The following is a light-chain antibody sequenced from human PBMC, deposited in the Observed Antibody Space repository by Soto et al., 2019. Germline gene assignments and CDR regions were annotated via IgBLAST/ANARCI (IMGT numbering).Light chain of an antibody. CDR2: EGD. CDR3: CSYAGSSSPYV. V-gene: IGLV2-23*01. Sequence: QSALTQPASVSGSPGQSITISCIGTTSDVGSYNLVSWYQQHPAEAPKLMIYEGDKRPSGVSNRFSGSRSGNTASLTISGLQAEDDADYYCCSYAGSSSPYVFGNGTKLTVL. CDR1: TSDVGSYNL. J-gene: IGLJ1*01.